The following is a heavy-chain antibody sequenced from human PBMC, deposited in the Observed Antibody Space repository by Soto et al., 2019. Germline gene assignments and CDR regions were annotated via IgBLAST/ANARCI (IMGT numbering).Heavy chain of an antibody. D-gene: IGHD3-22*01. CDR3: AREGGSYDSGGFLIRSAFDV. J-gene: IGHJ3*01. Sequence: QVQLQQSGPGLVKPSQTLSLTCTVSGGSISSGDYYWNWIRQHPEKGLEWIGSIHHRGNTYYSPSLESRISISIDTSKNQCSLRLSSVTAADTAVYYCAREGGSYDSGGFLIRSAFDVWGQGTTVTVST. V-gene: IGHV4-31*03. CDR1: GGSISSGDYY. CDR2: IHHRGNT.